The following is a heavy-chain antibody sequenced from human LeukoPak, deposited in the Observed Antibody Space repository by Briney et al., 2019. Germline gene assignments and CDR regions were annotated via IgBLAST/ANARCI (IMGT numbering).Heavy chain of an antibody. CDR3: TREPATGYSYGSGDFDS. D-gene: IGHD3-10*01. Sequence: GGSLRLSCTASGITFGDYAMSWVRQAPGKGLEWLGFIRSKAYGGTTEYAASVKGRFTISRDNSRSIAYLQMNSLTTDDTDVYYCTREPATGYSYGSGDFDSWGQGTLVTVSS. CDR2: IRSKAYGGTT. J-gene: IGHJ4*02. V-gene: IGHV3-49*04. CDR1: GITFGDYA.